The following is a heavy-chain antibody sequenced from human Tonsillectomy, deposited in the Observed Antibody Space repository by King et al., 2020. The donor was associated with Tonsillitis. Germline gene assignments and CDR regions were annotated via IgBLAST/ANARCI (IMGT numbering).Heavy chain of an antibody. CDR3: AGDFSYDDSSSSDYKVSDY. Sequence: QLVQSGAEVKKPGASVKVSCKASGYTFTNYGISWVRQAPGQGLEWMGWISAYNGNTNYAQTLQGRGTMTTDTATSTAYMELRSLRSDDTAVYYCAGDFSYDDSSSSDYKVSDYWGQGTLVTASS. D-gene: IGHD3-22*01. CDR2: ISAYNGNT. CDR1: GYTFTNYG. V-gene: IGHV1-18*04. J-gene: IGHJ4*02.